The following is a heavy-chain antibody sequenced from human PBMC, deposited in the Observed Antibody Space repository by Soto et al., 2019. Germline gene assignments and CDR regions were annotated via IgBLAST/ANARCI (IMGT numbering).Heavy chain of an antibody. V-gene: IGHV1-18*01. CDR2: ISAYNGNT. Sequence: ASVKVSFKASGYTFTSYGISWLRQAPGQGLEWMGWISAYNGNTNYAQKLQGRVTMTTDTSTSTAYMELRSLRSDDTAVYYCARTATTQAAASRFDYWGQGTLVTVSS. D-gene: IGHD2-15*01. CDR1: GYTFTSYG. J-gene: IGHJ4*02. CDR3: ARTATTQAAASRFDY.